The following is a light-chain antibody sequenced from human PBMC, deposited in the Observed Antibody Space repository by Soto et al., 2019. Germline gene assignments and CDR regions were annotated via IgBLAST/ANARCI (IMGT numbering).Light chain of an antibody. CDR3: QQYNSYSPYT. V-gene: IGKV1-5*01. J-gene: IGKJ2*01. Sequence: DIQMTQSPSTLSASVGDRVTITCRASQSISSWLAWYQQKPGKAPKLLIYDASSLESGVPSRFSGSGSWTEFTLTISSLQPDDFATYYSQQYNSYSPYTFGQGTKLKIK. CDR2: DAS. CDR1: QSISSW.